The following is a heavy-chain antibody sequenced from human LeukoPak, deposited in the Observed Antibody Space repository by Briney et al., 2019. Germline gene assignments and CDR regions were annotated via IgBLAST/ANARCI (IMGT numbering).Heavy chain of an antibody. Sequence: ASETLSLTCTDSGGSISSYYWSWIRQPPGKGLEWIGYIYYSGSTNYNPSLKSRVTISVDTSKNQFSLKLSSVTAADTAVYYCAMIAVAGSTFDYWGQGTLVTVSS. D-gene: IGHD6-19*01. CDR3: AMIAVAGSTFDY. J-gene: IGHJ4*02. CDR2: IYYSGST. CDR1: GGSISSYY. V-gene: IGHV4-59*01.